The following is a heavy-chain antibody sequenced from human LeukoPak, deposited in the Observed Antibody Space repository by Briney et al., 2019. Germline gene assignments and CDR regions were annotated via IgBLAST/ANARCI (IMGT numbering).Heavy chain of an antibody. CDR1: GGSISSYY. J-gene: IGHJ3*02. V-gene: IGHV4-59*01. CDR3: AGRLWRRDGYNLSAFDI. D-gene: IGHD5-24*01. CDR2: IYYSGST. Sequence: PSETLSLTCTVSGGSISSYYWNWIRQPPGKGLEWIGYIYYSGSTNYNPSLKSRVTISVDTSKNQFSLKLGSVTAADTAVYYCAGRLWRRDGYNLSAFDIWGQGTMVTVSS.